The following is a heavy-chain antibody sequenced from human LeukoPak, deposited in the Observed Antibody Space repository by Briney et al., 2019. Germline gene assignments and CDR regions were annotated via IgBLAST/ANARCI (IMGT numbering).Heavy chain of an antibody. Sequence: PSETLTLTCTVSGGSISDYSWNWIRQPPGKGLEWVGYIYYSGSTTYNPSLKSRLTMSVGTAKNQCSLKLRSVTAADTAVYYCARGDFCSSTNRYLRPMDVWGKGTTVTVSS. CDR1: GGSISDYS. CDR3: ARGDFCSSTNRYLRPMDV. V-gene: IGHV4-59*01. CDR2: IYYSGST. D-gene: IGHD2-2*01. J-gene: IGHJ6*03.